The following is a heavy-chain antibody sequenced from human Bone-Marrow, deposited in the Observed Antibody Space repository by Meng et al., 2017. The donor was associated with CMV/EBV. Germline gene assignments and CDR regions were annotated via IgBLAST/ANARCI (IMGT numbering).Heavy chain of an antibody. D-gene: IGHD3-3*01. CDR3: ARAELRFLEWLLPKYGMDV. J-gene: IGHJ6*02. CDR2: IGTAGDT. Sequence: GGSLRLSCAASGFTFSSYDMHWVRQATGKGLEWVSAIGTAGDTYYPGSVKGRFTISRENAKNSLYLQMNSLRAGDTAVYYCARAELRFLEWLLPKYGMDVWGQGTTVTVSS. CDR1: GFTFSSYD. V-gene: IGHV3-13*01.